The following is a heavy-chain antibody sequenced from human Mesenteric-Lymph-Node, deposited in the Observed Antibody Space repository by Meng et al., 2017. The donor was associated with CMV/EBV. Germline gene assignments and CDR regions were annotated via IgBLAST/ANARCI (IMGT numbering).Heavy chain of an antibody. D-gene: IGHD3-22*01. V-gene: IGHV2-70D*14. Sequence: SGPTLVKPTQTLTLTCTFSGFSLITYGMRVGWIRQPPGKALEWLARIDWDDHVFYNTSLKTRLTISKDTSKNQVVLTMTNMDPVDTATYYCARISPLYYDSSGYYLTDYYFDYWGQGTLVTVSS. CDR3: ARISPLYYDSSGYYLTDYYFDY. J-gene: IGHJ4*02. CDR1: GFSLITYGMR. CDR2: IDWDDHV.